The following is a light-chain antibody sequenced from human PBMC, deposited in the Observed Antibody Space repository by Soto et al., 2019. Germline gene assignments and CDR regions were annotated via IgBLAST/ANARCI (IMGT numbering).Light chain of an antibody. CDR3: QQYNNWPRT. CDR1: QSDADN. Sequence: EVVMTQSPATLSVSPGERATLSCRASQSDADNLAWYQQKPGQAPRLLIYGASTRATGIPARFSGSGSGTDFTLIIGSLQSEDFAVYYCQQYNNWPRTFGQRTKVDI. V-gene: IGKV3-15*01. CDR2: GAS. J-gene: IGKJ1*01.